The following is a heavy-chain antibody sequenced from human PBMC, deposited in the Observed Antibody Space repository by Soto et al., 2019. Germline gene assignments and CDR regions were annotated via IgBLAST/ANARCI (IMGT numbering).Heavy chain of an antibody. CDR1: GGSINSYY. CDR2: IYYTGSA. CDR3: ARRSGYNSSWYES. D-gene: IGHD6-13*01. V-gene: IGHV4-59*08. J-gene: IGHJ5*02. Sequence: QVHLQESGPGQLKPSQTLSLTCTVSGGSINSYYWSWIRQPPGKGLEWIGYIYYTGSATYKPSLKSRVTMSVDRSKNQFSLKMTSVTAADTAVYYCARRSGYNSSWYESWGQGTLVTVSS.